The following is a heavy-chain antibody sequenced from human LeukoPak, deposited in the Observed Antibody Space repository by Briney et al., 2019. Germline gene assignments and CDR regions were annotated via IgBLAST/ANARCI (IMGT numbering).Heavy chain of an antibody. D-gene: IGHD2-21*02. J-gene: IGHJ4*02. CDR1: GGTFSSHA. V-gene: IGHV1-69*01. CDR2: IIPLFGTA. Sequence: GASVKVSCKASGGTFSSHAITWVRQAPGQGLEWMGGIIPLFGTANYAQKFQGRVTITADEYTNTAYMELSSLRSDDTAVYFCAGMPRLGDAKFFDYWGRGTLVTVSS. CDR3: AGMPRLGDAKFFDY.